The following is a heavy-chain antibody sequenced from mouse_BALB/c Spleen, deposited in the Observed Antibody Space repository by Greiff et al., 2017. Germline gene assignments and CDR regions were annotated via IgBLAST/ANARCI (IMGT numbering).Heavy chain of an antibody. V-gene: IGHV1-5*01. CDR2: IYPGNSDT. CDR3: TRSYYGYDWYFDV. D-gene: IGHD2-9*01. CDR1: GYSFTSYW. Sequence: VQLKQSGTVLARPGASVKMSCKASGYSFTSYWMHWVKQRPGQGLEWIGAIYPGNSDTSYNQKFKGKAKLTAVTSASTAYMELSSLTNEDSAVYYCTRSYYGYDWYFDVWGAGTTVTVSS. J-gene: IGHJ1*01.